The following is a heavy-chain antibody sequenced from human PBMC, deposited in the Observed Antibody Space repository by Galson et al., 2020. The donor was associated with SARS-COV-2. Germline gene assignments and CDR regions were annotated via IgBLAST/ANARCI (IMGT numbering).Heavy chain of an antibody. Sequence: NSGGSLRLSCVPSGYTFSDYYLSWIRRAPGKGLEWVSYINTRGSTIYYADSVKGRFTISRDNAKNSLYLQMNSLRAEDTAVYYCARDWPIAAVPYWLFDLWGRGTLVTVSS. CDR1: GYTFSDYY. CDR3: ARDWPIAAVPYWLFDL. CDR2: INTRGSTI. D-gene: IGHD6-13*01. V-gene: IGHV3-11*04. J-gene: IGHJ2*01.